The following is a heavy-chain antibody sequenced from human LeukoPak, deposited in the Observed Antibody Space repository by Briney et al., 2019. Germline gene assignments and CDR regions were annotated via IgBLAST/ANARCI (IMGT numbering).Heavy chain of an antibody. J-gene: IGHJ4*02. CDR3: AKVWSKYYDSSDTDD. CDR2: IRGNGDTT. D-gene: IGHD3-22*01. CDR1: GFTFSDYD. V-gene: IGHV3-23*01. Sequence: GGSLRLSCVASGFTFSDYDMNWVRQAPMKGREWVSAIRGNGDTTYYADSVKGRFAICTENSKNTLYLQMNRLRTADTAVYYCAKVWSKYYDSSDTDDWGQGTLVTVSS.